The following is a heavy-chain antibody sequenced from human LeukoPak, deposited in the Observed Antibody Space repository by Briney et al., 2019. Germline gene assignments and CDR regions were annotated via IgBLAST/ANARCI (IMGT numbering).Heavy chain of an antibody. CDR1: GAAISSNY. Sequence: SGTLSLTCAVYGAAISSNYWRRFRQPPGKGLEWIGEINPSGSTNYNPSLKSRVTISVDTYKNQFSLKLSSVTAAATAVYYCSRGGPWVGQLESFDIWGQGTMVTVSS. CDR2: INPSGST. CDR3: SRGGPWVGQLESFDI. V-gene: IGHV4-4*02. D-gene: IGHD5-18*01. J-gene: IGHJ3*02.